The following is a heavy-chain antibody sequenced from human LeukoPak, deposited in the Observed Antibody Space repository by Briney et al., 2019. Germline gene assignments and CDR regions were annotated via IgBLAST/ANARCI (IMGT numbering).Heavy chain of an antibody. V-gene: IGHV3-21*01. Sequence: GGSLRLSCAASGFTFSSYSMNWVRQAPGKGLEWVSSISSSSSYIYYADSVKGRFTISRDNAKNSLYLQMNSLRAEDTAVYYCARDSTVGAFTAFNIWGQGTMVTVSS. CDR3: ARDSTVGAFTAFNI. D-gene: IGHD1-26*01. CDR1: GFTFSSYS. CDR2: ISSSSSYI. J-gene: IGHJ3*02.